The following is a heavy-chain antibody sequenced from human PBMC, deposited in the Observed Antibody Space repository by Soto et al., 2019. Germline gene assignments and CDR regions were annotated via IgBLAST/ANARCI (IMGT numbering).Heavy chain of an antibody. CDR1: GGFVTSGSYY. Sequence: QVQLQQWGAGLLKPSETLSLTCAVYGGFVTSGSYYWSWIRQPPGKGLEWIGEMSHSGGTHFNPSLKRRVTISVDTSNNQFTLKMSSVTAADTVLYYCARVERGTATTVVDAFDIWGPGTMVTVSS. V-gene: IGHV4-34*01. D-gene: IGHD1-1*01. CDR3: ARVERGTATTVVDAFDI. CDR2: MSHSGGT. J-gene: IGHJ3*02.